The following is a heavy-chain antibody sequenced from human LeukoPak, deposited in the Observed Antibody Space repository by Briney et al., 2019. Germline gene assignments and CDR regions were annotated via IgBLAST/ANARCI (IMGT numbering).Heavy chain of an antibody. D-gene: IGHD6-6*01. CDR2: ISGSGGST. CDR1: GFTFSSYA. Sequence: GGSLRLSCAASGFTFSSYAMSWVRQAPGKGLEWVSAISGSGGSTYYADSVKGRFTIFRDNSKNTLYLQMNSLRAEDTAVYYCAKVFKSGIAARWGQGTLVTVSS. J-gene: IGHJ4*02. CDR3: AKVFKSGIAAR. V-gene: IGHV3-23*01.